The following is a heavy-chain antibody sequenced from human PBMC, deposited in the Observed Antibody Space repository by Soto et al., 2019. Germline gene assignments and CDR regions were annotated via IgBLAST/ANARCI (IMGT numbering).Heavy chain of an antibody. D-gene: IGHD4-17*01. CDR3: ARDGDYVDYFDY. Sequence: SETLSLTCTVSGGSISSYYWSWIRQPPGKGLEWIGYIYYSGSTNYNPFLKSRVTISVDTSKNQFSLKLSSVAAADTAVYYCARDGDYVDYFDYWGQGTLVTVSS. J-gene: IGHJ4*02. V-gene: IGHV4-59*01. CDR1: GGSISSYY. CDR2: IYYSGST.